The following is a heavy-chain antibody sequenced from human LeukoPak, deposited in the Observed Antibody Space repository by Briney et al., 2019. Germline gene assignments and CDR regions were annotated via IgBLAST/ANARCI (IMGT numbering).Heavy chain of an antibody. CDR2: INHSGST. D-gene: IGHD4-17*01. Sequence: SETLSLTCAVYGGSFSGYYWSWIRQPPGKGLEWIGEINHSGSTNYNPSLKSRVTISVDTSKNQFSLKLSSVTAADTAVYYCARAYGMYFDCWGQGTLVTVSS. CDR3: ARAYGMYFDC. CDR1: GGSFSGYY. J-gene: IGHJ4*02. V-gene: IGHV4-34*01.